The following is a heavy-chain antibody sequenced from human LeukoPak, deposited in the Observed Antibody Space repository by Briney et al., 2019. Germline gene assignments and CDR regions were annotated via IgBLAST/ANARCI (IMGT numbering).Heavy chain of an antibody. V-gene: IGHV1-46*01. Sequence: ASVKVSCKSSGYTFTSYYMYWVRQAPGQGLEWMGIINPSGGSTSYAQKFQGRVTMTRDTSTSTVYMELSSLRSEDTAVYYCARVEQQLANFDYWGQGTLVTVSS. CDR2: INPSGGST. D-gene: IGHD6-13*01. CDR1: GYTFTSYY. CDR3: ARVEQQLANFDY. J-gene: IGHJ4*02.